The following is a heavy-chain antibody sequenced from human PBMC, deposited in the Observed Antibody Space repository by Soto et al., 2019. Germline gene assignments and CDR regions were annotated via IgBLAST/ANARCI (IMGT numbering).Heavy chain of an antibody. J-gene: IGHJ4*02. Sequence: SETLSLTCAVYGGSFSGYYWSWIRQPPGKGLEWIGEINHSGSTNYNPSLKSRVTISVDTSKNQFSLKLSSVTAADTAVYYCARAAAAAGTRDDDLYYFDYWGQGTLVTVSS. CDR1: GGSFSGYY. D-gene: IGHD6-13*01. CDR2: INHSGST. V-gene: IGHV4-34*01. CDR3: ARAAAAAGTRDDDLYYFDY.